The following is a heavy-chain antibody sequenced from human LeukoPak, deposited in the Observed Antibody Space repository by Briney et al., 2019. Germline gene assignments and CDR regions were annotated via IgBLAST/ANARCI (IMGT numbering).Heavy chain of an antibody. CDR3: AGVGYYYDDNCDAFDI. J-gene: IGHJ3*02. CDR2: ISSDGSTT. D-gene: IGHD3-22*01. CDR1: GFTLSNYW. V-gene: IGHV3-74*01. Sequence: PGGSLRLSCAASGFTLSNYWIHWVRQTPGKGLVWVSRISSDGSTTNYADSVKGRFTISRDNAKNTLYLQMNSLRAEDTAMYYCAGVGYYYDDNCDAFDIWGQGTMVTVSS.